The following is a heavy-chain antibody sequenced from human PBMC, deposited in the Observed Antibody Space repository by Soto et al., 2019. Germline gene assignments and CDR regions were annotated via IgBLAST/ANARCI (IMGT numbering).Heavy chain of an antibody. D-gene: IGHD2-2*01. CDR2: ISGCGGST. Sequence: GGSLRLSCAASGFTFSSYAMSWVRQAPGKGLEWVSAISGCGGSTYYADSVKGRFTISRDNSKNTLYLQMNSLRAEDTAVYYCATTAPGKVVPAAKSYYGMDVWGQGTTVTVSS. J-gene: IGHJ6*02. V-gene: IGHV3-23*01. CDR3: ATTAPGKVVPAAKSYYGMDV. CDR1: GFTFSSYA.